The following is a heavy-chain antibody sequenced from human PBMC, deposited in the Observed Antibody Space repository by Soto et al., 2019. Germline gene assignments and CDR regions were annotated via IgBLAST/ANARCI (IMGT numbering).Heavy chain of an antibody. V-gene: IGHV4-59*01. D-gene: IGHD6-13*01. Sequence: TLSLTCTVSGGSISSYYWSWIRQPPGKGLEWIGYIYYSGSTNYNPSLKSRVTISVDTSKNQFSLKLSSVTAADTAVYYCARSPGILSFDPWGQGTLVTVSS. CDR3: ARSPGILSFDP. CDR1: GGSISSYY. CDR2: IYYSGST. J-gene: IGHJ5*02.